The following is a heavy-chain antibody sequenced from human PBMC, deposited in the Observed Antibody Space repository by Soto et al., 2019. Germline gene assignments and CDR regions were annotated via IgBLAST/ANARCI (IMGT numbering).Heavy chain of an antibody. Sequence: SETLSLTCTFSCGSIISGDYYWSWIRQPPGKGLEWIGYIYYSGSTYYNPSLKSRVTISVDTSKNQFSLKLSSVTAADTAVYYCARDLGGTEGSHFDYWGQGTLVTVSS. CDR1: CGSIISGDYY. CDR2: IYYSGST. D-gene: IGHD1-7*01. CDR3: ARDLGGTEGSHFDY. V-gene: IGHV4-30-4*01. J-gene: IGHJ4*02.